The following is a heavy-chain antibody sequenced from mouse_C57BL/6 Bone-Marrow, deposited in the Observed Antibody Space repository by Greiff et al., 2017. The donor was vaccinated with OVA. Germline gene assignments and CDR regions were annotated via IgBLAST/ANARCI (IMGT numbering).Heavy chain of an antibody. J-gene: IGHJ2*01. CDR1: GYSFTGYY. D-gene: IGHD4-1*01. Sequence: VQLQQSGPELVKPGASVKISCKASGYSFTGYYMHWVKQSPGNILDWIGYIYPCTGVSSYNQKFKGKATLTVDKSSSTAYMELRSLTSEDSAVYYCARKILANWDVGHYFDYWGQGTTLTVSS. V-gene: IGHV1-31*01. CDR2: IYPCTGVS. CDR3: ARKILANWDVGHYFDY.